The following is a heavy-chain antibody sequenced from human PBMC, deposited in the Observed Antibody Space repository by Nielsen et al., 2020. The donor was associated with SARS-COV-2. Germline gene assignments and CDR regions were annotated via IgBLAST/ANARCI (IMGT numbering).Heavy chain of an antibody. D-gene: IGHD2-2*02. Sequence: GESLKISCAASGFTFRSYGMNWVRQAPGKGLEWVSYISSSSSTIYYADSVKGRFTISRGNAKNSLYLQMNSLRVEDTAVYYCARDLGYCYSTSCYTLAFDIWGQGTMVTVSS. CDR3: ARDLGYCYSTSCYTLAFDI. V-gene: IGHV3-48*01. CDR1: GFTFRSYG. CDR2: ISSSSSTI. J-gene: IGHJ3*02.